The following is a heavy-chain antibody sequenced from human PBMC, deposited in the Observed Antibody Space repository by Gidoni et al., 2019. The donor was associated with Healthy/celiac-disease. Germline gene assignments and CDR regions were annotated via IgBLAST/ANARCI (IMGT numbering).Heavy chain of an antibody. CDR3: AKDRVRFLEWQALDV. D-gene: IGHD3-3*01. CDR2: ISWNSGSI. J-gene: IGHJ6*02. CDR1: GFPFDDFA. V-gene: IGHV3-9*01. Sequence: EVQLVESGGGLVQHGRSLRLSGAASGFPFDDFARHVLRQAPGKGLGWVSGISWNSGSIGYADSVKGRFTISRDNAKNSLYLQMNSLRAEDTALYYCAKDRVRFLEWQALDVWGQGTTVTVSS.